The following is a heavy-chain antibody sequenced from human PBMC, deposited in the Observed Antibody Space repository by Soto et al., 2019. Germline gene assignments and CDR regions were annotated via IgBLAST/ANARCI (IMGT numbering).Heavy chain of an antibody. V-gene: IGHV3-11*04. Sequence: PGGSLRLSCAASGFTFSDYYMSWIRQAPGKGLEWVSYISSSGSTIYYADSVKGRFTISRDNAKNSLYLQMNSLRDEDTAVYYCASEETGIAAAGRYYYYYYGMDVWGQGTTVTVSS. CDR3: ASEETGIAAAGRYYYYYYGMDV. CDR1: GFTFSDYY. J-gene: IGHJ6*02. CDR2: ISSSGSTI. D-gene: IGHD6-13*01.